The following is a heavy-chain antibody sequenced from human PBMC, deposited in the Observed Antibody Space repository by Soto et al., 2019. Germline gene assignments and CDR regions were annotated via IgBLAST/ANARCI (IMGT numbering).Heavy chain of an antibody. J-gene: IGHJ4*02. CDR1: GFTFSSYS. V-gene: IGHV3-21*01. CDR2: ISSSSRYI. Sequence: ESGGGLVKPGGSLRLSCAASGFTFSSYSMNWLRQAPGKGLEWVSSISSSSRYIYYADSVKGRFTISRDNAKNSLYLQMNSLRAEDTAVYYCAREKEAVAGVYFDYWGQGTLVTVSS. D-gene: IGHD6-19*01. CDR3: AREKEAVAGVYFDY.